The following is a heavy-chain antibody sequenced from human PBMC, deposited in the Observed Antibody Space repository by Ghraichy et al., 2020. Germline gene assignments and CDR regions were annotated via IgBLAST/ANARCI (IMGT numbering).Heavy chain of an antibody. CDR2: ITSSSRTK. D-gene: IGHD4-23*01. V-gene: IGHV3-48*02. CDR3: ARGSRVVRFYYYDGMDV. Sequence: GVLRLSCVGSGFSFSGYSMNWVRQSPGKGLEWVSYITSSSRTKSYADSVKGRFTISRDNAQNSLYLQMNSLRDEDTAVYYCARGSRVVRFYYYDGMDVWGQGTTVTVSS. J-gene: IGHJ6*02. CDR1: GFSFSGYS.